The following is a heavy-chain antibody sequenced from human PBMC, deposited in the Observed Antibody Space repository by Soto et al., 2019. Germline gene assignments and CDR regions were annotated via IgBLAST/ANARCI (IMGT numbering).Heavy chain of an antibody. V-gene: IGHV4-59*01. CDR1: GGSISSYY. Sequence: SETLSLTCTVSGGSISSYYWSWIRQPPGKGLEWIGYIYYSGSTNYNPSLKSRVTISVDTSKNQFSLKLSSVTAADTAVYYCARSLSYGDYDFDYWGQGTLVTVSS. CDR2: IYYSGST. CDR3: ARSLSYGDYDFDY. D-gene: IGHD4-17*01. J-gene: IGHJ4*02.